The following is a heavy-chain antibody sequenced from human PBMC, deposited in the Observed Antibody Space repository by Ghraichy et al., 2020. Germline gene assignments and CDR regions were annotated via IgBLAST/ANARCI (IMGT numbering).Heavy chain of an antibody. D-gene: IGHD3-10*01. CDR2: ISAHNGNT. CDR3: ARAHSGVRGIVIMWLDP. CDR1: GYSFTTYD. V-gene: IGHV1-18*01. Sequence: ASVKVSCKASGYSFTTYDISWVRQAPGQGPEFMGWISAHNGNTNYAQKFQGRVTMTIDTSTRTAYMELRSLRSDDTAVYYCARAHSGVRGIVIMWLDPWGQGTLVTVSS. J-gene: IGHJ5*02.